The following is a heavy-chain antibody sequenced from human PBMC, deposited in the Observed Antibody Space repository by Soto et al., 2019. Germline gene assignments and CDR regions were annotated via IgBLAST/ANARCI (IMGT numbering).Heavy chain of an antibody. V-gene: IGHV3-30-3*01. CDR2: ISYDGSNK. D-gene: IGHD3-22*01. J-gene: IGHJ4*02. Sequence: SLRLSCAASGFTCSSYAMHWVRQAPGKGLEWVAVISYDGSNKYYADSVKGRFTISRDNSKNTLYLQMNSLRAEDTAVYYCAKSSGYYRDYFDYWGQGTLVPVTP. CDR1: GFTCSSYA. CDR3: AKSSGYYRDYFDY.